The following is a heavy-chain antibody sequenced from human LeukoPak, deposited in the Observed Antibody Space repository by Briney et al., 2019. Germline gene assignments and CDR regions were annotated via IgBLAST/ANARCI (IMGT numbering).Heavy chain of an antibody. CDR3: TIPASGYSYGVLDS. J-gene: IGHJ4*02. V-gene: IGHV3-15*01. CDR2: IRSKTDGGKT. D-gene: IGHD5-18*01. CDR1: AFTFSNVW. Sequence: GGPLRLSCAASAFTFSNVWMSWVRQAPGKGLEWVGGIRSKTDGGKTDYAAPVKGRFTISRDDSKNTLYLQMDSLKTEDTAVYYCTIPASGYSYGVLDSWGQGALVTVSS.